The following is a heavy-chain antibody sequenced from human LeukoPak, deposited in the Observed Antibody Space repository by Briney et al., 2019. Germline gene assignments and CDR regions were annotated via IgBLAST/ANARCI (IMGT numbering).Heavy chain of an antibody. J-gene: IGHJ1*01. CDR2: INQDGGEK. CDR3: ATGYSSGWYFYFQH. V-gene: IGHV3-7*01. Sequence: PGGSLRLSCEASGLTFNKYWMTWVRQAPGKGLEWVANINQDGGEKNYVDSVKGRFTISRDNAKNSLSLRMNSLSAEDTAVYYCATGYSSGWYFYFQHWGQGSLVSVSS. CDR1: GLTFNKYW. D-gene: IGHD6-19*01.